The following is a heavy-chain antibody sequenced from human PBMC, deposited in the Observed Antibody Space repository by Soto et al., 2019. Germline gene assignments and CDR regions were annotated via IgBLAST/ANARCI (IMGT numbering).Heavy chain of an antibody. CDR3: AKLTGWFGAFDI. CDR2: ISGSGGST. CDR1: GFTFSSYA. Sequence: EVQLLESGGGLVQPGGSLRLSCAASGFTFSSYAMSWVRQAPGKGLEWVSAISGSGGSTYYADSVKGRFTISRDKSKNTLYLQMNSLRAEDTAVYYCAKLTGWFGAFDIWGQGTMVTVSS. V-gene: IGHV3-23*01. D-gene: IGHD3-10*01. J-gene: IGHJ3*02.